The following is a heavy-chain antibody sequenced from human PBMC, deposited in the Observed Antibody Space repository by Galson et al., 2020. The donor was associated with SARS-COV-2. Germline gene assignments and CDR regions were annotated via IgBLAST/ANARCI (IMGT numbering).Heavy chain of an antibody. D-gene: IGHD3-22*01. CDR1: GYTFTRYG. CDR3: ARVYKYYDSSCYLYYLYY. Sequence: ASVKVSCKASGYTFTRYGISWVQPAPGQGLEWMGWINAYNGKTNYAHKLQARVTMTTDTSTSTAYMELRSLRSDDTAMYYCARVYKYYDSSCYLYYLYYWGQGTLVAVAS. V-gene: IGHV1-18*01. CDR2: INAYNGKT. J-gene: IGHJ4*02.